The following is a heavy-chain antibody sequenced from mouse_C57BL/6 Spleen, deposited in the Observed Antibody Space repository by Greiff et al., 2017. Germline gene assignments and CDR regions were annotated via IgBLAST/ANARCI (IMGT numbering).Heavy chain of an antibody. CDR3: ARSDGFYAMDY. D-gene: IGHD2-3*01. CDR2: INRSNGGN. J-gene: IGHJ4*01. V-gene: IGHV1-53*01. Sequence: QVQRQQPGTELVKPGASVKLCCKASGYTFTSYWMHWVKQRPRQGLEWIGNINRSNGGNNYNEKFKSKDTLTEDKSSSTAYMQLRSLTSEDSAVYYCARSDGFYAMDYWGQGPSVTVSS. CDR1: GYTFTSYW.